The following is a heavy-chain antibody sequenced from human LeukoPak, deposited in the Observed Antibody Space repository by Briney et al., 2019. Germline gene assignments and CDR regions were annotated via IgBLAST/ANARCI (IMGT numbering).Heavy chain of an antibody. CDR2: ISSSSSYI. CDR3: ARAGLRYFDWLPPTRFDY. J-gene: IGHJ4*02. D-gene: IGHD3-9*01. V-gene: IGHV3-21*01. CDR1: GFTFSSYS. Sequence: GGSLRLSCAAPGFTFSSYSMNWVRQAPGKGLEWVSSISSSSSYIYYADSVKGRFTISRDNAKNSLYLQMNSLRAEDTAVYYCARAGLRYFDWLPPTRFDYWGQGTLVTVSS.